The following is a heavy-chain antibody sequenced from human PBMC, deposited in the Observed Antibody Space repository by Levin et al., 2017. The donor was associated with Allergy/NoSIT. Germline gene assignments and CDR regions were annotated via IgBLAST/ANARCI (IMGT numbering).Heavy chain of an antibody. CDR3: AREARGYSYGYAQTLNWFDP. D-gene: IGHD5-18*01. Sequence: QAGGSLRLSCAASGFTVSSNYMSWVRQAPGKGLEWVSVIYSGGSTYYADSVKGRFTISRDNSKNTLYLQMNSLRAEDTAVYYCAREARGYSYGYAQTLNWFDPWGQGTLVTVSS. CDR1: GFTVSSNY. V-gene: IGHV3-53*01. J-gene: IGHJ5*02. CDR2: IYSGGST.